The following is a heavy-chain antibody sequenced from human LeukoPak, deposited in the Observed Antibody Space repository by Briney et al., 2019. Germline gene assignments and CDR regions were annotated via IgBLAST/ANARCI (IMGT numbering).Heavy chain of an antibody. V-gene: IGHV3-23*01. Sequence: PGGSLRLSCAASGFTFSSYAISWARQAPGKGLEWVSAISGSGGSTYYADSVKGRFTISRDNSKNTLYLQMNSLRAEDMAVYYCAKGGKWDVTPFDYWGQGTLVTVSS. J-gene: IGHJ4*02. CDR3: AKGGKWDVTPFDY. D-gene: IGHD1-26*01. CDR1: GFTFSSYA. CDR2: ISGSGGST.